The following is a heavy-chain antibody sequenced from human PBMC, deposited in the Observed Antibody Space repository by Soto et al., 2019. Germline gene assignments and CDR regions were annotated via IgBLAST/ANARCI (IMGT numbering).Heavy chain of an antibody. Sequence: ASVKVSCKASGYTFTSSAMHWVRQAPGQRLEWMGWINAGNGNTKYSQKFQGRVTITRDTSASTAYMELSSLRSEDTAVYYCARVNKGGSGYSTTFDYWGQGTLVTVSS. V-gene: IGHV1-3*01. D-gene: IGHD3-22*01. CDR2: INAGNGNT. CDR1: GYTFTSSA. CDR3: ARVNKGGSGYSTTFDY. J-gene: IGHJ4*02.